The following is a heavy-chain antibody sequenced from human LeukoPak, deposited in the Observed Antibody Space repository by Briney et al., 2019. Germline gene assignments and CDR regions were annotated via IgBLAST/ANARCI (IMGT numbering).Heavy chain of an antibody. CDR3: ASDYGGNSPSYYYGMDV. CDR1: GGSISSYY. CDR2: IYYSGST. V-gene: IGHV4-59*01. D-gene: IGHD4-23*01. Sequence: KASETLSLTCTVSGGSISSYYWSWIRQPPGKGLEWIGYIYYSGSTNYNPSLKSRVTISVDTSKNQFSLKLSSVTAADTAVYYCASDYGGNSPSYYYGMDVWGQGTTVTVSS. J-gene: IGHJ6*02.